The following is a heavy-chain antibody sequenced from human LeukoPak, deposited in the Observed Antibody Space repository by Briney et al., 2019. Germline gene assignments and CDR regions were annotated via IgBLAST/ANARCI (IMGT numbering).Heavy chain of an antibody. CDR1: GCTFTSYD. J-gene: IGHJ6*03. V-gene: IGHV1-8*01. CDR3: ARGIQTYYYDSSGYPSIYYMDV. Sequence: ASVKVSCKASGCTFTSYDINWVRQATGQGLEWMGWMNPNSGNTGYAQKFQGRVTMTRNTSISTAYMELSSLRSEDTAVYYCARGIQTYYYDSSGYPSIYYMDVWGKGTTVTVSS. CDR2: MNPNSGNT. D-gene: IGHD3-22*01.